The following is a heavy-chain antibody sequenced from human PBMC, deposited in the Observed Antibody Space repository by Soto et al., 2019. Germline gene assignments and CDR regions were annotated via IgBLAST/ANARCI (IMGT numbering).Heavy chain of an antibody. Sequence: ASVKVSCKASGYAFSGYYIHWVRQAPGQGLEWMGWVNPNSGDTDYAQKFQGRVTMTRDTSITSAYLDLTRLRSDDTATYFCARANSGDDDEFDYWGQRTPVTVSS. CDR2: VNPNSGDT. V-gene: IGHV1-2*02. CDR1: GYAFSGYY. CDR3: ARANSGDDDEFDY. D-gene: IGHD5-12*01. J-gene: IGHJ4*02.